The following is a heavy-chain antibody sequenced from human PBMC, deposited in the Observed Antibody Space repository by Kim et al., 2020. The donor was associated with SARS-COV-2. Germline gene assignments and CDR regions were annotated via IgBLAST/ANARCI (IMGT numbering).Heavy chain of an antibody. J-gene: IGHJ4*02. D-gene: IGHD3-10*01. V-gene: IGHV3-23*01. CDR1: GFTFSSYA. CDR2: ISGSGGST. Sequence: GGSLRLSCAASGFTFSSYAMSWVRQAPGKGLEWVSAISGSGGSTYYADSVKGRFTISRDNSKNTLYLQMNSLRAEDTAVYYCAKDLKDEWGENYIDYWGQGTLGTVSS. CDR3: AKDLKDEWGENYIDY.